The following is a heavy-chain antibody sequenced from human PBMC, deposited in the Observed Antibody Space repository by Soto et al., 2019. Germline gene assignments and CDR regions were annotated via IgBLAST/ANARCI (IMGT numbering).Heavy chain of an antibody. CDR1: GFTFSSYA. J-gene: IGHJ4*02. CDR3: AKDEGSGWYYFDY. CDR2: ISGTSGRT. D-gene: IGHD6-19*01. V-gene: IGHV3-23*01. Sequence: EVQLLESGGGLVQPGGSLRLSCAASGFTFSSYAMNWVRQAPGKGLEWVSSISGTSGRTYYADSVEGRFTISRDNSTNTLYLQIDSLRAEDTAVYYCAKDEGSGWYYFDYWGQGTLVSVSS.